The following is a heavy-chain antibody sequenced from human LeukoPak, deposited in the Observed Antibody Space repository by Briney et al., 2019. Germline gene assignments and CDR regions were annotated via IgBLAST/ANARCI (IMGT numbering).Heavy chain of an antibody. J-gene: IGHJ4*02. CDR3: AREQTFGEFDS. Sequence: GGSLRLSCEVSGSTFSGYEMNWVRQAPGKGLEWLSYISGGGETIYYTDSVRGRFTVSRDNAKNSLFLQMNSLRAEDSAVYYCAREQTFGEFDSWGQGTLVTVSS. CDR1: GSTFSGYE. CDR2: ISGGGETI. V-gene: IGHV3-48*03. D-gene: IGHD3-10*01.